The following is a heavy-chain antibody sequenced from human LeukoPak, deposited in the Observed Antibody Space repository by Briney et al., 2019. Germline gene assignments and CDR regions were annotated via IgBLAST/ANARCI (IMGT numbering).Heavy chain of an antibody. CDR2: TNSNSGGT. Sequence: ASVKVSCKTSGYTFTDYFIHWVRQAPGQGPDWMGRTNSNSGGTEYEQNFQGRVTMTRDTSINTVYMALSGLTFDDTAVYYCARDLSSTSNWEFDYWGQGTVVTVSS. CDR3: ARDLSSTSNWEFDY. J-gene: IGHJ4*02. D-gene: IGHD7-27*01. V-gene: IGHV1-2*06. CDR1: GYTFTDYF.